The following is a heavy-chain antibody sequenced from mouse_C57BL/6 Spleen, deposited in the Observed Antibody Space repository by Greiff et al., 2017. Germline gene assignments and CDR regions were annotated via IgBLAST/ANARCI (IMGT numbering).Heavy chain of an antibody. J-gene: IGHJ3*01. D-gene: IGHD1-1*01. CDR2: INPNNGGT. V-gene: IGHV1-22*01. Sequence: LVEPGASVMMPCKASGYTFTAYNLHWVKQSHGKSLEWIGYINPNNGGTSYNQKFTGKATLTVNKSSCTADRKLRSLTSEDSAVYYGARVGLYGSSFAWFAYWGQGTLVTVSA. CDR3: ARVGLYGSSFAWFAY. CDR1: GYTFTAYN.